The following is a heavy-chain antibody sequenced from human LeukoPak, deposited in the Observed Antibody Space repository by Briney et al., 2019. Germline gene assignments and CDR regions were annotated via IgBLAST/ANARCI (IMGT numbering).Heavy chain of an antibody. V-gene: IGHV3-15*01. CDR3: TSDRGIAARPLFDL. J-gene: IGHJ4*02. Sequence: PGGSLRLSCAGSVFPISKAWMSWVRQAPGEGLEWLGRFKSKTDGGATDYAAPVKGRFSLSRDDSKNTLYLQMNSLKIEDTAVYYCTSDRGIAARPLFDLWGQGTLVTVSS. D-gene: IGHD6-6*01. CDR2: FKSKTDGGAT. CDR1: VFPISKAW.